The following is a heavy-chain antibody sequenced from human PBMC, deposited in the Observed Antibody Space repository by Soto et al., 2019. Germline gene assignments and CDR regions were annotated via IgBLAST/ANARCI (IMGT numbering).Heavy chain of an antibody. CDR3: ARHPLPLYYYDSSGYYPDDFDI. D-gene: IGHD3-22*01. J-gene: IGHJ3*02. CDR2: IDPSDSYT. V-gene: IGHV5-10-1*01. CDR1: GYSFTSYW. Sequence: PGESLKISCKGSGYSFTSYWISWMRQMPGKGLEWMGRIDPSDSYTNYSPSFQGHVTISADKSISTAYLQWSSLKASDTAMYYCARHPLPLYYYDSSGYYPDDFDIWGQGTMVTVS.